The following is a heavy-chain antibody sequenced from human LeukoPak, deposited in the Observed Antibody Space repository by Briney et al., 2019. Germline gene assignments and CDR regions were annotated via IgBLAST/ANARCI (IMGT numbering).Heavy chain of an antibody. J-gene: IGHJ4*02. CDR3: ARGAGWWDY. CDR2: ISYSGRI. Sequence: SETLSLTCTVSGGPISSHYWSWIRQPPGEGLEWIGYISYSGRINYIPSLKSRVTLSLDTSKNQFSLTLTSVTAADTAVYYCARGAGWWDYWGQGTLVTVSS. CDR1: GGPISSHY. V-gene: IGHV4-59*11. D-gene: IGHD2-15*01.